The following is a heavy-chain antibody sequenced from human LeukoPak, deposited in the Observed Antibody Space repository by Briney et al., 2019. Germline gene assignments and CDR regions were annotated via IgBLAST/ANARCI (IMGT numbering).Heavy chain of an antibody. D-gene: IGHD6-19*01. Sequence: GGSLRLSCAASGFTFSSYAMNWVRQAPGKGLEWVSAISGTGANTYYADSVKGRFTISRDNSKNTLFLQMNSLRVEDTAKYYCAKGGGPKAVASYFDCWGQGTLVTVSS. CDR3: AKGGGPKAVASYFDC. CDR1: GFTFSSYA. V-gene: IGHV3-23*01. J-gene: IGHJ4*02. CDR2: ISGTGANT.